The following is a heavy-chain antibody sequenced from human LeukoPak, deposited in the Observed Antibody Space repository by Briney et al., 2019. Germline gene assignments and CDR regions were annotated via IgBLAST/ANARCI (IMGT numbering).Heavy chain of an antibody. CDR1: GYTFTIYY. CDR3: ARDQSVTSGWGPLDY. V-gene: IGHV1-46*01. J-gene: IGHJ4*02. D-gene: IGHD6-19*01. CDR2: INPSGGST. Sequence: ASVKVSCKASGYTFTIYYMHWVRQAPGQGLDWMGIINPSGGSTSYAQKFQGRVTVTRDTSTSTVYMELSSLRSEDTAVHYCARDQSVTSGWGPLDYWGQGTLVTVSS.